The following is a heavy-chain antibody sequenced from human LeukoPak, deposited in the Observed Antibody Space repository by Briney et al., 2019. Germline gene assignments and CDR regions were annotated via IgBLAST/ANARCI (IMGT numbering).Heavy chain of an antibody. Sequence: SETLSLTCTVSGGSISSGSYYWSWIRQPAGKGLEWIGRIYSSGSTIYNPSLKSRVTISVDTSKNQFSLKLSSVTATDTAVYYCAKDLDNWNDRAFDIWGQGTMVTVSS. CDR3: AKDLDNWNDRAFDI. V-gene: IGHV4-61*02. J-gene: IGHJ3*02. D-gene: IGHD1-20*01. CDR2: IYSSGST. CDR1: GGSISSGSYY.